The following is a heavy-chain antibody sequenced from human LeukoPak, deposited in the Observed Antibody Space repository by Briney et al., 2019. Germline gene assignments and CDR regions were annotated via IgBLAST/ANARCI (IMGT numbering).Heavy chain of an antibody. CDR1: GYTFTSDY. CDR3: AGSSHQRNWFDP. CDR2: VHSSGGVI. J-gene: IGHJ5*02. D-gene: IGHD1-26*01. Sequence: ASVKVSCKASGYTFTSDYMNWVRQAPGQGLEWMGIVHSSGGVIKYAQEFQDRLTVTRDTSTSTIYMELSSLRSEDTAVYYCAGSSHQRNWFDPWGQGALVIVSS. V-gene: IGHV1-46*01.